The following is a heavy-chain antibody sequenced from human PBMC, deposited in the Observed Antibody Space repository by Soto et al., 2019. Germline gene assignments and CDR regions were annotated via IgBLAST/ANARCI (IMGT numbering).Heavy chain of an antibody. D-gene: IGHD6-6*01. Sequence: QVQLVQSGAEVKKPGSSVKVSCKASGGTFSSYAISWVRQAPGQGLEWMGGIIPIFGTANYAQKFQGRVTSTADESTSTAYMELSSLRSEDTAVYYCARVGLAARRGYYYGMDVWGQGTTVTVSS. CDR1: GGTFSSYA. CDR2: IIPIFGTA. CDR3: ARVGLAARRGYYYGMDV. V-gene: IGHV1-69*12. J-gene: IGHJ6*02.